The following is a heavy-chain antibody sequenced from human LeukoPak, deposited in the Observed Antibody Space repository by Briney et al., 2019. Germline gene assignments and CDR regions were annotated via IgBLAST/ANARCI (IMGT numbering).Heavy chain of an antibody. J-gene: IGHJ4*02. CDR2: IKQDGSEK. V-gene: IGHV3-7*01. CDR1: GFTFGSYW. CDR3: ARDYGHYDFWSGYSIY. D-gene: IGHD3-3*01. Sequence: GGSLRLSCAASGFTFGSYWMSWVRQAPGKGLEWVANIKQDGSEKYYVDSVKGRFTISRDNAKNSLYLQMNSLRAEDTAVYYCARDYGHYDFWSGYSIYWGQGTLVTVSS.